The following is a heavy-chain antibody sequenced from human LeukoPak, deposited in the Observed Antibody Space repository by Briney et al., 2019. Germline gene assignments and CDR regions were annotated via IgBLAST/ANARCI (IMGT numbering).Heavy chain of an antibody. CDR1: GGSISRYY. Sequence: KPSETLSLTCTVSGGSISRYYWSWVRQPPGKGMKWIQYIYYSGNTNYNPSLKSRVTISVDTSKNQFPLKLSSVSAADTAVYYCARVIADWFDPWGQGTLVTVSS. D-gene: IGHD6-13*01. V-gene: IGHV4-59*01. J-gene: IGHJ5*02. CDR3: ARVIADWFDP. CDR2: IYYSGNT.